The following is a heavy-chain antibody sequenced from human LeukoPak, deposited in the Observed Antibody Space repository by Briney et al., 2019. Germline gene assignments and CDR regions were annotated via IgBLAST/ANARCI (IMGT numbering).Heavy chain of an antibody. CDR3: ARGLRREQQLLRAFDY. D-gene: IGHD6-13*01. CDR2: MNPNSGNT. Sequence: GASVRVSCKASGYTFTNYDINWVRPASGQGLEWMGWMNPNSGNTGSAPKFQGRVTMTSNTAISTAYMELSRLRSEDTPLYYRARGLRREQQLLRAFDYWGQGNPVPVSS. V-gene: IGHV1-8*01. CDR1: GYTFTNYD. J-gene: IGHJ4*02.